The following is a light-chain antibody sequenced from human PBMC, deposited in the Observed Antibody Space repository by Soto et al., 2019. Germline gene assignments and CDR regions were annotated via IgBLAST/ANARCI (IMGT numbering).Light chain of an antibody. CDR1: ESVSAW. CDR3: QQYDSFST. Sequence: DIQMTQSPSTLSASVGDRVAITCRASESVSAWLAWYQQKPGKAPKLLIYDASNLESGVPSRFSASGSGREFTLTISSLQPDDVATYYCQQYDSFSTFGQGTKVDIK. V-gene: IGKV1-5*01. CDR2: DAS. J-gene: IGKJ1*01.